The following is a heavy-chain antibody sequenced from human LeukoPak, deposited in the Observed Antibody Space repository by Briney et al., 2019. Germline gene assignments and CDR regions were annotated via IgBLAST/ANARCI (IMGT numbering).Heavy chain of an antibody. Sequence: GGSLRLSCAASGFTFTTYWMGWVRQAPGKGLEWVSGITWNSDAIGYADSVKGRFTISRDNAKNSLYLQMESLRAEDTAFYYCATNPPGIAVAGNGNFDNWGQGTLVTVSS. V-gene: IGHV3-9*01. D-gene: IGHD6-19*01. CDR3: ATNPPGIAVAGNGNFDN. J-gene: IGHJ4*02. CDR1: GFTFTTYW. CDR2: ITWNSDAI.